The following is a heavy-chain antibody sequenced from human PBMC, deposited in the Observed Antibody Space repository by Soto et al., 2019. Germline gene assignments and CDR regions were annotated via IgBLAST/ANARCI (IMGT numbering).Heavy chain of an antibody. D-gene: IGHD4-4*01. J-gene: IGHJ6*02. CDR3: ARDPAIYSGKFDYGLDV. V-gene: IGHV3-48*03. CDR2: IGTSGKTI. CDR1: GFTFSSYE. Sequence: GGSLRLSCAVSGFTFSSYEMNWVRQAPGKGLECVSYIGTSGKTIYYADSVRGRFTISRDNAKNSLYLQMNSLRAEDTAVYFCARDPAIYSGKFDYGLDVWGRGTTVTVYS.